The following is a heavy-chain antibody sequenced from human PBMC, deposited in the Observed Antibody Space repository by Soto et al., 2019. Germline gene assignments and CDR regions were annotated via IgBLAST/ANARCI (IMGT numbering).Heavy chain of an antibody. D-gene: IGHD3-3*01. CDR3: ARDWRGAEGFDP. V-gene: IGHV1-18*01. J-gene: IGHJ5*02. CDR1: GYTFNNYG. CDR2: IGTHNGDT. Sequence: QVQLVQSGTEVKKPGASVKVSRKASGYTFNNYGFSWVRQAPGQGLEWVGWIGTHNGDTTYAQSFQGRVTMTIDTSTTTSYMELTSLTFDDTAVYFCARDWRGAEGFDPWGQGTLVIVSS.